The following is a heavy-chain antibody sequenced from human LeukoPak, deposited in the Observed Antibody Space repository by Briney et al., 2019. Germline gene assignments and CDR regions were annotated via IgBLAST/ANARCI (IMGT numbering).Heavy chain of an antibody. D-gene: IGHD2-2*01. CDR3: AREETWFSTTWYYFDY. CDR1: GFTFSNYA. Sequence: PGRSLRLSCAASGFTFSNYAMHWVRQAPGKGPEWVALISNDGRNKNYADSVKGRFTISRDNSKNTLFLQMNSLRTEDTALFYCAREETWFSTTWYYFDYWGQGTLVTVSS. J-gene: IGHJ4*02. CDR2: ISNDGRNK. V-gene: IGHV3-30*04.